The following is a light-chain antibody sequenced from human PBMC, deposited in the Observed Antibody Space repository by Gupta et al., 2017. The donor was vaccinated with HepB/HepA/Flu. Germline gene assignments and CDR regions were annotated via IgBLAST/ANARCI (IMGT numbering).Light chain of an antibody. CDR3: QQYDNNPWT. CDR2: GGS. CDR1: QAITTY. V-gene: IGKV1-8*01. J-gene: IGKJ1*01. Sequence: AIRMTQSPSSFSASTGDRVTITCRASQAITTYLAWYQQKPGSPPKLLIYGGSALEGGVPSRFSGRGSGTDFTLTISSLQSEDFATYYCQQYDNNPWTFGQGTTLDIK.